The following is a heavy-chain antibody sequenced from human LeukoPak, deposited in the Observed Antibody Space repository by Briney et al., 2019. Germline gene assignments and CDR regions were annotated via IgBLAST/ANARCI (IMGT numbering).Heavy chain of an antibody. V-gene: IGHV4-30-2*01. CDR2: IYHSGST. D-gene: IGHD7-27*01. CDR3: ARERSPGETTDY. CDR1: GGSISSGAYY. Sequence: SETLSLTCTVSGGSISSGAYYWSWIRQPPGKGLEWIGYIYHSGSTYYNPSLKSRVTISVDRSKNQFSLKLSSVTAADTAVYYCARERSPGETTDYWGQGTLVTVSS. J-gene: IGHJ4*02.